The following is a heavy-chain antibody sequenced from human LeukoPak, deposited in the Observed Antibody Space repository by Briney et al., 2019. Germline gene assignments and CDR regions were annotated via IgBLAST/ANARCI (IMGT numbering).Heavy chain of an antibody. Sequence: SETLSLTCAVYGGSFTGYYWSWIRQPPGKGLEWIGEINHSGSTNYNPSLKSRVTISVGTSKNQFSLKLSSVTAADTAVYYCAREIITTGSFDYWGQGTLVTVSS. J-gene: IGHJ4*02. CDR2: INHSGST. CDR1: GGSFTGYY. D-gene: IGHD5-24*01. CDR3: AREIITTGSFDY. V-gene: IGHV4-34*01.